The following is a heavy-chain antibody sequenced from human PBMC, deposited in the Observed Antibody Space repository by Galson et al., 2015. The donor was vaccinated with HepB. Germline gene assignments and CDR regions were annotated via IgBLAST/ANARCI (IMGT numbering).Heavy chain of an antibody. Sequence: SLRLSCAASGFTFSTYAMSWVRQAPGKGLEWVSAISGTSGNTYYADSVKGRFTISRDNSKNMVYMQMNSLRVEDTARYYCAKDHFKGLWFGEGDTFDIWGQGTMVTVSA. CDR3: AKDHFKGLWFGEGDTFDI. D-gene: IGHD3-10*01. CDR1: GFTFSTYA. J-gene: IGHJ3*02. CDR2: ISGTSGNT. V-gene: IGHV3-23*01.